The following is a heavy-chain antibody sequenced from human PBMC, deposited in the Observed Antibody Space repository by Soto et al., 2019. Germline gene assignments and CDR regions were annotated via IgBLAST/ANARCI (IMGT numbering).Heavy chain of an antibody. V-gene: IGHV1-46*01. J-gene: IGHJ6*02. CDR1: GYTFTSYY. CDR3: ARDPNLSLTFPYYGMDV. Sequence: ASVKVSCKASGYTFTSYYIHWVLQAPGQGLEWMGIINPSTGSASSARMFQGRVAMTRDTSTSTVYMEVSSLRSEDTAVYYCARDPNLSLTFPYYGMDVWGQGTTVTVSS. CDR2: INPSTGSA.